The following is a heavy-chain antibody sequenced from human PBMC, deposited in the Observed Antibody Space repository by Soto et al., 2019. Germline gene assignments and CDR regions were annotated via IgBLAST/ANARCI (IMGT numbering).Heavy chain of an antibody. CDR2: INGGNGKT. CDR3: ARAPGGSSSFVDY. D-gene: IGHD6-6*01. V-gene: IGHV1-3*05. Sequence: QVQLVQSGAEEKKPGASVKVSCKASGYTCTRYAMHWVRQAPGRRIAWMGWINGGNGKTKYSQKFQGRVTITRDTSASTAYRELSSLRSEGTAVYYCARAPGGSSSFVDYWGQGTLVTVSS. CDR1: GYTCTRYA. J-gene: IGHJ4*02.